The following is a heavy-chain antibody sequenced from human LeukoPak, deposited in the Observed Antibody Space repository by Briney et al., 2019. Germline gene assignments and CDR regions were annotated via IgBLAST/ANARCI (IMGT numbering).Heavy chain of an antibody. CDR2: ISGSGSDT. CDR1: GLTFTNYG. V-gene: IGHV3-23*01. Sequence: GWSLRLSCAASGLTFTNYGMTWVRQAPGKGLEWVSSISGSGSDTYYADSVKGWFTISRDNSKNTLKVQMVTLRAEETPIYYCTGTGDCWAQDYWGQETLVTVSS. D-gene: IGHD2-21*02. J-gene: IGHJ4*02. CDR3: TGTGDCWAQDY.